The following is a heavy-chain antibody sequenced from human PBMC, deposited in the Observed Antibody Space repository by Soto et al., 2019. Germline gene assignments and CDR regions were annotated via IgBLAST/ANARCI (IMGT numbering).Heavy chain of an antibody. CDR3: AKDYATVTMGYFDY. V-gene: IGHV3-9*01. CDR2: ISWNSGSI. Sequence: EVQLVESGGGLVQPGRSLRLSCAASGFTFDDYAMHWVRQAPGKGLEWVSGISWNSGSIGYADSVKGRFTISRDNAKNSLYLQMNSLRAEDTALYYCAKDYATVTMGYFDYWGQGTLVTDSS. J-gene: IGHJ4*02. D-gene: IGHD4-4*01. CDR1: GFTFDDYA.